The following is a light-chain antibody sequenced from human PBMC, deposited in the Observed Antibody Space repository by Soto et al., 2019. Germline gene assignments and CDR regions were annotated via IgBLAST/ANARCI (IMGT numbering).Light chain of an antibody. CDR3: ISYTSNATLYV. J-gene: IGLJ1*01. CDR2: EVS. Sequence: QSALTQPASVTGSPGQSITIYCTGTSSDVGGYKYVSWYQQHPDKAPKLIIYEVSTRPSGVSHRFSGSKSGNTASLTISGLQAEDEADFYCISYTSNATLYVFGTGTKVTVL. V-gene: IGLV2-14*01. CDR1: SSDVGGYKY.